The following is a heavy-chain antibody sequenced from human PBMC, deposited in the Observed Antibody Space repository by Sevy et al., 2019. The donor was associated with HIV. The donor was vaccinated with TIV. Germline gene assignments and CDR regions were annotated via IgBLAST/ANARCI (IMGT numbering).Heavy chain of an antibody. D-gene: IGHD7-27*01. V-gene: IGHV3-30*02. CDR3: AKDPLISLGADLFDS. CDR2: INYDGSDK. CDR1: GFTFSSYA. Sequence: GGSLRLSCATSGFTFSSYAMHWVRQAPGKGLQWVSFINYDGSDKKYGDSVKGRFTISRDNSKNTLYLQMNSLRAEDTGVYYCAKDPLISLGADLFDSWGQGTLVTVSS. J-gene: IGHJ4*02.